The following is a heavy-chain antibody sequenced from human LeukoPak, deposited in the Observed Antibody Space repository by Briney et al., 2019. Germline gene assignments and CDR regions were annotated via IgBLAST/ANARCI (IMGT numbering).Heavy chain of an antibody. V-gene: IGHV3-53*01. J-gene: IGHJ4*02. Sequence: TGGSLRLSCAASGFTVSSNYMSWVRQAPGKGLEWVSVIYSGGSTYYADSVKGRFTISRDNSKNTLYLQMNSLRAEDTAVYYCARDPSRRDGYNYWGQGTLVTVSS. CDR1: GFTVSSNY. D-gene: IGHD5-24*01. CDR3: ARDPSRRDGYNY. CDR2: IYSGGST.